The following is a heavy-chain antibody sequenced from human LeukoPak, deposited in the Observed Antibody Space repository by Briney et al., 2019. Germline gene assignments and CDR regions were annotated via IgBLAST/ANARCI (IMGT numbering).Heavy chain of an antibody. CDR2: INHSGSI. D-gene: IGHD3-22*01. CDR3: ARGLFYSYYDSSGSPFDC. CDR1: GGSFSGYY. Sequence: SETLSLTCAVYGGSFSGYYWSWIRQPPGKGLEWIGEINHSGSINYNPSLKSRVTISVDTSKNQFSLKLSSVTAADTAVYYCARGLFYSYYDSSGSPFDCWGQGTLVTVSS. J-gene: IGHJ4*02. V-gene: IGHV4-34*01.